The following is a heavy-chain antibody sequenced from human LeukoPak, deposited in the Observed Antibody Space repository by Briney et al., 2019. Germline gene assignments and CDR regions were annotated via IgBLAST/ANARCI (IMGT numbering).Heavy chain of an antibody. CDR2: MNPNSGNT. J-gene: IGHJ3*02. CDR1: GYTFTSYD. CDR3: ARVSKLELVSDAFDI. V-gene: IGHV1-8*03. Sequence: EASVKVSCKASGYTFTSYDINWVRQATGQGLEWMGWMNPNSGNTGYAQKFQGRVTITRSTSISTAYMELSSLRSEDTAVYYCARVSKLELVSDAFDIWGQGTMVTVSS. D-gene: IGHD1-7*01.